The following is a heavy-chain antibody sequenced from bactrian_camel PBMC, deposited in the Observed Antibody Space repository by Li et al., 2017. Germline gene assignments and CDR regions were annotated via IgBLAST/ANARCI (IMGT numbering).Heavy chain of an antibody. CDR2: IYSDNGRT. D-gene: IGHD5*01. J-gene: IGHJ4*01. V-gene: IGHV3S6*01. CDR3: AADRLCENPPNLYGLGAYY. Sequence: HVQLVESGGGLVQPGGSLRLACAASGIATTSYFATYWMSWVRQAPGKGLEWVCSIYSDNGRTYYPDAVKGRFTISQDSAKNTVDLQMNSLQPEDTALYYCAADRLCENPPNLYGLGAYYWGQGTQVTVS. CDR1: GIATTSYFATYW.